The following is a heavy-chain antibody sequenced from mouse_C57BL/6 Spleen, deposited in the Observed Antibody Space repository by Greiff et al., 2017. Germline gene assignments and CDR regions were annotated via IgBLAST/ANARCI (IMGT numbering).Heavy chain of an antibody. CDR2: IYPGDGDT. CDR3: ARGGYYDYDFYAMDY. V-gene: IGHV1-82*01. J-gene: IGHJ4*01. D-gene: IGHD2-4*01. CDR1: GYAFSSSW. Sequence: VQLQQSGPELVKPGASVKISCKASGYAFSSSWMNWVKQRPGKGLEWIGRIYPGDGDTNYNGKFKGKATLTADKSSSTAYMQLSSLTSEDSAVYFCARGGYYDYDFYAMDYWGQGTSVTVSS.